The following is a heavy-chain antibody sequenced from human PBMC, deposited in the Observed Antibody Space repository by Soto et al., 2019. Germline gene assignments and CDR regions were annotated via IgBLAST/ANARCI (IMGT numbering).Heavy chain of an antibody. Sequence: GGSLRLSCAASGFTFRSYARSWVRQAPGKGLEWVSAISGSGGSTYYADSVKGRFTISRDNSKNTLYLQMNSLRAEDTAVYYCARTRGYSGYDTDFLYYFDYWGQGTLVTVSS. J-gene: IGHJ4*02. CDR1: GFTFRSYA. D-gene: IGHD5-12*01. V-gene: IGHV3-23*01. CDR3: ARTRGYSGYDTDFLYYFDY. CDR2: ISGSGGST.